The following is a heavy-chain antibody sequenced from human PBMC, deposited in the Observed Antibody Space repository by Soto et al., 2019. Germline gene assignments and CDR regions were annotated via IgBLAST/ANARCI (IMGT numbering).Heavy chain of an antibody. CDR1: GGTFSSYA. J-gene: IGHJ6*02. CDR3: ATAAGTYYYGMDV. CDR2: IIPIFGTA. D-gene: IGHD6-13*01. Sequence: SVKVSCKASGGTFSSYAISWVRQAPGQGLEWMGGIIPIFGTANYAQKFQGRVTITADESTSTAYMELSSLRSEGTAVYYCATAAGTYYYGMDVWGQGTTVTVSS. V-gene: IGHV1-69*13.